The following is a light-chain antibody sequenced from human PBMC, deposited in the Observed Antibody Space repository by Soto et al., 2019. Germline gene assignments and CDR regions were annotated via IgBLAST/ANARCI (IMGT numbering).Light chain of an antibody. J-gene: IGLJ3*02. CDR1: SSDVGSYNL. V-gene: IGLV2-23*01. Sequence: QSALTQPASVSGSPGQSITISCTGTSSDVGSYNLVSWYQQHPGKAPKLMIYEGTKRPSGVSNRFSGSKSGNTASLTISGPQAEDEADYYCCSDAGSSLFGGGTKLTVL. CDR2: EGT. CDR3: CSDAGSSL.